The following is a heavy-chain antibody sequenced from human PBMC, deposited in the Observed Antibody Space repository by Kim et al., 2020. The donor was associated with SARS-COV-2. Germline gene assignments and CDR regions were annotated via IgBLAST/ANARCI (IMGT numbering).Heavy chain of an antibody. CDR2: INPSGGST. CDR3: ARADITMIVVVTEYYFDD. CDR1: SHY. J-gene: IGHJ4*02. Sequence: SHYTHWGRQAHGQGLEWMGIINPSGGSTSYAQKCQGRVTMTRDTSTSTDYMEQSSLRSEDTAVYYCARADITMIVVVTEYYFDDWGQGTLAT. D-gene: IGHD3-22*01. V-gene: IGHV1-46*01.